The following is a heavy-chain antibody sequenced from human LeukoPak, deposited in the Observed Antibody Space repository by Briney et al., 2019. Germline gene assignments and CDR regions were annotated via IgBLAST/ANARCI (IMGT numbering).Heavy chain of an antibody. D-gene: IGHD6-19*01. V-gene: IGHV4-4*07. Sequence: SETLSLTCTVSGGSISSYYWSWIRQPAGKGLEWIGRIYTSGSTNYNPSLKSRVTMSVDTSKNQFSLKLSSVTAADTAVYYCARAIAVAGTRGIGPNDYWGQGTLVTVSS. CDR2: IYTSGST. J-gene: IGHJ4*02. CDR3: ARAIAVAGTRGIGPNDY. CDR1: GGSISSYY.